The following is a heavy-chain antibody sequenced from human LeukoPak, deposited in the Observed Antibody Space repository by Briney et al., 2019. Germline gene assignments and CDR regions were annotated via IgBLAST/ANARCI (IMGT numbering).Heavy chain of an antibody. V-gene: IGHV4-31*03. Sequence: SETLSLTCTVSGGSISSGGYYWSWIRQHPGKGLEWIGYIYYSGSTYYNPSLKSRVTISVDTSKNQFSLKLSSVTAADTAVYYCARQWFGELLLTDYWGQGTLVTVSS. CDR3: ARQWFGELLLTDY. J-gene: IGHJ4*02. D-gene: IGHD3-10*01. CDR2: IYYSGST. CDR1: GGSISSGGYY.